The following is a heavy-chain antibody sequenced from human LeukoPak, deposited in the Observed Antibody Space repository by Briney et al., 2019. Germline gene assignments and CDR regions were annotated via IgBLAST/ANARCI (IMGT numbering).Heavy chain of an antibody. J-gene: IGHJ3*02. D-gene: IGHD2-15*01. V-gene: IGHV3-21*04. CDR3: ARRGMVAATGDAFDI. CDR1: GFTFSSYS. CDR2: ITSSNNYI. Sequence: GGSLRLSCAGSGFTFSSYSMNWVRQAPGKGLEWVSSITSSNNYIYYADSMKGRFTISRDNAKNSLYLQMNSLRAEDTAVYYCARRGMVAATGDAFDIWGQGTMVTVSS.